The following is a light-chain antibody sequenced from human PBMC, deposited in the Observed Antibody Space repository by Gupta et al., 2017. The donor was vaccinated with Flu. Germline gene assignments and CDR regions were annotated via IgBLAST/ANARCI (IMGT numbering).Light chain of an antibody. Sequence: DIQMTQSPSTLSASVGDRVNITCRASQSISTWLAWYQQKPGKAPNLLIYRASSLESGAPSRFSGSGSGTEFTLTISSLQPDDFATYYCQQYKTYSRTFGQGTRVDIK. CDR1: QSISTW. CDR2: RAS. V-gene: IGKV1-5*03. CDR3: QQYKTYSRT. J-gene: IGKJ1*01.